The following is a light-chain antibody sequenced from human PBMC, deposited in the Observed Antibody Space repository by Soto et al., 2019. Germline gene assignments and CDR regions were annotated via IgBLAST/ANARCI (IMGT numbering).Light chain of an antibody. V-gene: IGLV2-14*03. J-gene: IGLJ2*01. Sequence: QSALTQPASVCGSPGQSITIPCTGTSSDIGAYNFVSWYQQHPGKAPKLMLYDVNIRPSGVSNRFSGSKSGNTASLTISGLQAEDEADYYCTSWTTSTTMIFGGGTKVTVL. CDR3: TSWTTSTTMI. CDR2: DVN. CDR1: SSDIGAYNF.